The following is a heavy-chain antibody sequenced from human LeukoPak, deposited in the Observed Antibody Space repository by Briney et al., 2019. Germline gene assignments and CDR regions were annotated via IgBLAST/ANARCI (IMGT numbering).Heavy chain of an antibody. CDR3: ARDPYYDFWSGYQHVFDY. V-gene: IGHV7-4-1*02. CDR1: GYTFTSYA. CDR2: INTNTGNP. D-gene: IGHD3-3*01. Sequence: EASVKVSCKASGYTFTSYAMNWVRQAPGQGLEWMGWINTNTGNPTYAQGFTRRFVFSLDTSVSTAYLQISSLKAEDTAVYYCARDPYYDFWSGYQHVFDYWGQGTLVTVSS. J-gene: IGHJ4*02.